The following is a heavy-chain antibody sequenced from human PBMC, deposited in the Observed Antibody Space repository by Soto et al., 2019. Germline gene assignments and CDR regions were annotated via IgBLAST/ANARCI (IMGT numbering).Heavy chain of an antibody. Sequence: QVQLVQSGAEVKKPGSSVKVSCKASGGAFSSYGISWVRQAPGQGREWMGGIIPVFGTANYPQNIQGRVTITAYESTSTAYMELSSLRSEDTAVYYCASGTYYYDSSGGYYFDCWGQGTLVTVSS. D-gene: IGHD3-22*01. CDR2: IIPVFGTA. CDR3: ASGTYYYDSSGGYYFDC. V-gene: IGHV1-69*01. CDR1: GGAFSSYG. J-gene: IGHJ4*02.